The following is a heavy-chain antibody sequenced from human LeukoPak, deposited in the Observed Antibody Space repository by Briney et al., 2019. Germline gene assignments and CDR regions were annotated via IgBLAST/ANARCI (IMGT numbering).Heavy chain of an antibody. V-gene: IGHV3-7*01. D-gene: IGHD6-6*01. J-gene: IGHJ4*02. CDR3: ATEGSNSGVDY. CDR1: GFTFSRYW. Sequence: PGGSLRLSCAASGFASGFTFSRYWMPWVRRTPGKGLEWVANIKQDGSEEYYVDSVRGRFTISRDNAKNSLYLQMNSLRAEDTAVYYCATEGSNSGVDYWGQGTLVTVSS. CDR2: IKQDGSEE.